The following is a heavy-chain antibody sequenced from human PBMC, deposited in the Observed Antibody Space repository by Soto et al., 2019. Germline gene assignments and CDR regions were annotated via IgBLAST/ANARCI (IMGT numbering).Heavy chain of an antibody. CDR3: ARAGVVVPAAADY. Sequence: QVQLVESGGGVVQPGRSLRLSCAASGFTFSSYGMHWVRQAPGKGLEWVAVIWYDGSNKYYADSVKGRFTISRDNSKNTLYLQMNSLRAEDTAVYYCARAGVVVPAAADYWGQGTLVTVSS. J-gene: IGHJ4*02. CDR1: GFTFSSYG. CDR2: IWYDGSNK. D-gene: IGHD2-2*01. V-gene: IGHV3-33*01.